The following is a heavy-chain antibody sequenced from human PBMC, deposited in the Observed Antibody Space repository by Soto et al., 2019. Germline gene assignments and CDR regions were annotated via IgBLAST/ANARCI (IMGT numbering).Heavy chain of an antibody. CDR2: IIPIFGTA. CDR3: ASNGFGETYYYGMDV. Sequence: QVQLVQSGAEVKKPGSSVKVSCKASGGTFSSYAINWVRQAPGQGLEWMGGIIPIFGTADYAQKSQGRVTITAAGSTSTAYMELSSLRSEATAVYYCASNGFGETYYYGMDVWGQGTTVTVSS. J-gene: IGHJ6*02. D-gene: IGHD3-10*01. CDR1: GGTFSSYA. V-gene: IGHV1-69*12.